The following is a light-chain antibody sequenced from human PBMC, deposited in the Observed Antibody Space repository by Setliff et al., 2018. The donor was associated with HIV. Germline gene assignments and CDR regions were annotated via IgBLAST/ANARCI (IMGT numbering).Light chain of an antibody. CDR3: TSYAGSNNFGV. CDR2: EVS. J-gene: IGLJ2*01. Sequence: QSVLAQPASVSGSPGQSITISCTGTSSDVGGYNYVSWYQQHPGKAPKLMIYEVSNRPSGVSNRFSGSKSGNTASLTISGLQAEDEADYYCTSYAGSNNFGVFGGGTKSPS. V-gene: IGLV2-14*01. CDR1: SSDVGGYNY.